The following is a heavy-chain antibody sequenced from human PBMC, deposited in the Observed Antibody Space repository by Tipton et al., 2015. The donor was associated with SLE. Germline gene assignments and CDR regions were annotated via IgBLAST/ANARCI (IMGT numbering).Heavy chain of an antibody. V-gene: IGHV4-59*08. CDR1: GGSISAYY. CDR2: ISFSGLT. Sequence: TLSLTCTVSGGSISAYYWSWVQQPPGKGLEWIGYISFSGLTNYNPSVRRRVSTSMDTSKNQFSLQMSSVTAADTALFYCTRHKLGFSWSYFDSWGQGTLVTVSS. CDR3: TRHKLGFSWSYFDS. J-gene: IGHJ4*02. D-gene: IGHD3-3*01.